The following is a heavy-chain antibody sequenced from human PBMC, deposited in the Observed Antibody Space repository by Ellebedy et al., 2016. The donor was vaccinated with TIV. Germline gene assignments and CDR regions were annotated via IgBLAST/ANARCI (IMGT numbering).Heavy chain of an antibody. CDR2: IYHSGST. V-gene: IGHV4-38-2*02. J-gene: IGHJ4*02. D-gene: IGHD3/OR15-3a*01. CDR3: ARDWTATSFDY. CDR1: GYSISSGYY. Sequence: SETLSLTCTVSGYSISSGYYWGWIRQPPGKGLEWIGSIYHSGSTYYNPSLKSRVTISVDTSKNQFSLKLSSVTAADTAVYYCARDWTATSFDYWGQGTLVTVSS.